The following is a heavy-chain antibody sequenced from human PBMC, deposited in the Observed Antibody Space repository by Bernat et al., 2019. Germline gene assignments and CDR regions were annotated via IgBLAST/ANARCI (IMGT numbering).Heavy chain of an antibody. CDR3: ARGVGYCSGGSCYSRDYYYYGMDV. CDR1: GGSFSGYY. D-gene: IGHD2-15*01. Sequence: QVQLQQWGAGLLKPSETLSLTCAVYGGSFSGYYWSWIRQPPGKVLEWIGEINHSGSTNYNPSLKSRVTISVDTSKNQFSLKLSSVTAADTAVYYCARGVGYCSGGSCYSRDYYYYGMDVWGQGTTVTVSS. V-gene: IGHV4-34*01. CDR2: INHSGST. J-gene: IGHJ6*02.